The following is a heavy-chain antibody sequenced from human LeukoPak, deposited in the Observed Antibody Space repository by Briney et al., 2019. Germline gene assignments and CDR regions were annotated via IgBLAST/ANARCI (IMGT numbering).Heavy chain of an antibody. CDR1: GFTFSKTW. V-gene: IGHV3-7*01. CDR3: AELGITMIGGV. CDR2: IMEDGSVQ. D-gene: IGHD3-10*02. J-gene: IGHJ6*04. Sequence: AGGSLRLSCEASGFTFSKTWMSWVRQAPGKGLEWVACIMEDGSVQKYVDSVRGRFTISRDNAKNSLYLQMNSLRAEDTAVYYCAELGITMIGGVWGKGTTVTISS.